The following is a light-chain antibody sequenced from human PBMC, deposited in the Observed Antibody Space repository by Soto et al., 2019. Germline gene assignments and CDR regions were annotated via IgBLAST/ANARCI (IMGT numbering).Light chain of an antibody. CDR3: QVWDSSSDHVV. J-gene: IGLJ2*01. CDR1: NIGSKS. V-gene: IGLV3-21*04. Sequence: SYELTQPPSVSVAPGKTARITCGGNNIGSKSVNWYQQKPGQAPVLVIYYDSDRPSGIPERFSGSNSGNTATVTISRVEAGDEADYYCQVWDSSSDHVVFGGGTKLTVL. CDR2: YDS.